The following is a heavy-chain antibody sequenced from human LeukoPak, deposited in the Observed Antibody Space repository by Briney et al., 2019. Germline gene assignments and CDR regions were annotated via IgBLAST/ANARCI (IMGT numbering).Heavy chain of an antibody. CDR2: ISSSGSTI. D-gene: IGHD6-13*01. Sequence: GGSLRLSCAVSGFTFSDYGMSWVRQAPGKGLEWVSYISSSGSTIYYADSVKGRFTISRDNAKNSLYLQMNSLRAEDTAVYYCARVFSSSPENDYWGQGTLVTVSS. V-gene: IGHV3-48*04. CDR3: ARVFSSSPENDY. J-gene: IGHJ4*02. CDR1: GFTFSDYG.